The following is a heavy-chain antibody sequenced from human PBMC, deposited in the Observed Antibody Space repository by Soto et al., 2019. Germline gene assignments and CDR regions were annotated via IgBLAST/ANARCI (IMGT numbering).Heavy chain of an antibody. Sequence: VRLVESGGGFRQAGGALRLSCVVSGLTSSGIELTWVRQAPGKGLEWTSYISASGDTVEYADSVRGRFTISGDNAKQTLFLQVSDLRVEDTGVYYCAGLSVTGSVDVWGQGTTVTVSS. V-gene: IGHV3-48*03. CDR3: AGLSVTGSVDV. CDR2: ISASGDTV. CDR1: GLTSSGIE. D-gene: IGHD6-19*01. J-gene: IGHJ6*02.